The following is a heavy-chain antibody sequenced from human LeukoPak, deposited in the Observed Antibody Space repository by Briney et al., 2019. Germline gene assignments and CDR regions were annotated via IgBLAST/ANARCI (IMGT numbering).Heavy chain of an antibody. D-gene: IGHD3-16*01. Sequence: ASVKVSCKASGYTFTGYCMHWVRQAPGQGLEWMGCINPNSGTTNYVQKFQGRVTMTRDTSISTAYMELSRLRSDDTAVYYCARLGGARGSYWGQGTLVTVSS. J-gene: IGHJ4*02. CDR3: ARLGGARGSY. CDR1: GYTFTGYC. V-gene: IGHV1-2*02. CDR2: INPNSGTT.